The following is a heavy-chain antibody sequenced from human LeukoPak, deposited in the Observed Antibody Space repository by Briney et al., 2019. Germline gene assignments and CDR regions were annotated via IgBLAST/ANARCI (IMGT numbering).Heavy chain of an antibody. V-gene: IGHV4-34*01. CDR1: GGSFSGFY. J-gene: IGHJ4*02. CDR3: AGHSGNSSGYYFDY. Sequence: SETLSLTCAVYGGSFSGFYWSWIRQPPGKGLEWIGEINHSGSTNHNPSLKSRLTISVDTSKNQFSLKLSSVTAADTAVYYCAGHSGNSSGYYFDYWGQGTLVTVSS. CDR2: INHSGST. D-gene: IGHD3-22*01.